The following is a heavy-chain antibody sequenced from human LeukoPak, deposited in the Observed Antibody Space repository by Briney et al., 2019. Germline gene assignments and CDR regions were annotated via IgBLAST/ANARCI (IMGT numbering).Heavy chain of an antibody. J-gene: IGHJ4*02. CDR2: ISGSGGST. V-gene: IGHV3-23*01. CDR3: AKGLRYYDFWSAFDL. D-gene: IGHD3-3*01. Sequence: GGSLRLSCAASGFTFSSYAMSWVRQAPGKGLEWVSAISGSGGSTYYADSVKGRFTISRDNSKNTLYLQMNSLRAEDTAVYYCAKGLRYYDFWSAFDLWGQGTMVTVSS. CDR1: GFTFSSYA.